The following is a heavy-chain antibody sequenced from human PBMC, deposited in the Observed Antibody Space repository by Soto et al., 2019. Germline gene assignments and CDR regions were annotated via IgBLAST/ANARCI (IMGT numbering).Heavy chain of an antibody. D-gene: IGHD3-9*01. CDR2: IYWDDSK. CDR1: GFSLSTSGVG. J-gene: IGHJ4*02. V-gene: IGHV2-5*02. CDR3: AHKGPEDWPLDY. Sequence: QITLKESGPTLVRPTQTLTLTCAFSGFSLSTSGVGVGWIRQPPGKALEWLAVIYWDDSKHYSPSLRSRLTITKDTSKNLVVLTMTNMDPMHTGTYYCAHKGPEDWPLDYWGQGTLVTVSS.